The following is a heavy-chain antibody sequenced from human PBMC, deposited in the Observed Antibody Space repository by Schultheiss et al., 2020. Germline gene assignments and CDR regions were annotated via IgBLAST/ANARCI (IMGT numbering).Heavy chain of an antibody. CDR3: AKGGGPYDIRWP. J-gene: IGHJ5*02. Sequence: GGSLRLSCAASGFPFSSYAMSWVRQAPGKGLEWVSAISGSGGYTYYADSVKGRFTVSRDNSKNTLFLQINSLRAEDTAVYYCAKGGGPYDIRWPWGQGILVTVSS. D-gene: IGHD2-8*01. CDR2: ISGSGGYT. CDR1: GFPFSSYA. V-gene: IGHV3-23*01.